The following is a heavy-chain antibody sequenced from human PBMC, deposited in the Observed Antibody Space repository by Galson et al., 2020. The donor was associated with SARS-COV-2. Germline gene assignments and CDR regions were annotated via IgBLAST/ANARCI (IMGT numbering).Heavy chain of an antibody. D-gene: IGHD3-10*01. CDR3: TKDTESREYYVDY. J-gene: IGHJ4*02. CDR2: ISGRGSRT. Sequence: GGSLRLSCAASGFTFSNYAMSWVRQAPGKGLEWVSGISGRGSRTFYADSVKGRFTISRDNSENTLYLQMNSLRADDTAVYYCTKDTESREYYVDYWGQGTLVTVSS. CDR1: GFTFSNYA. V-gene: IGHV3-23*01.